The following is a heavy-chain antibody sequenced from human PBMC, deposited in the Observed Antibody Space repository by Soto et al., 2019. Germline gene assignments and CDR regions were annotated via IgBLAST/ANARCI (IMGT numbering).Heavy chain of an antibody. V-gene: IGHV3-7*05. J-gene: IGHJ4*02. Sequence: EVQLVESGGGLVQPGGSLRLSCAASGFTFSSAWMTWVRQAPGKGLEWVANIKEDGSERYYVDSVEGRFTVSRDNAKNSLYLQMDSLRAEDTAIYYCVRSYDYWGQGPLVTVSS. CDR1: GFTFSSAW. CDR2: IKEDGSER. CDR3: VRSYDY.